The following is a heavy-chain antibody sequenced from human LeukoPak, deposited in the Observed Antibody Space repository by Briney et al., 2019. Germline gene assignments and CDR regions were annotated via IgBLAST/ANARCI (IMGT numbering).Heavy chain of an antibody. J-gene: IGHJ6*02. CDR1: GFTFSSYG. CDR2: ISYDGSNK. V-gene: IGHV3-30*18. D-gene: IGHD3-3*01. CDR3: AKDGGYYDFWSGSHYYYYYGMDV. Sequence: GGSLRLSCAASGFTFSSYGMHWVRQAPGKGLEWVTVISYDGSNKYYADSVKGRFTISRDNSKNTLYLQMNSLRAEDTAVYYCAKDGGYYDFWSGSHYYYYYGMDVWGQGTTVTVSS.